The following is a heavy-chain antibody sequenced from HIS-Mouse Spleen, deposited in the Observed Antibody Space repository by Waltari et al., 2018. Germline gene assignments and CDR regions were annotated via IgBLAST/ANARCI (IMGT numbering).Heavy chain of an antibody. Sequence: QLQLHESGPGLVKPSETLSRTCTASGGPIISSSYYWGRIRQPPGKGLEWIGSIYYSGSTYYNPSLKSRVTISVDTSKNQFSLTLSSVTAADTAVYYCAREIPYSSSWYDWYFDLWGHGTLVTVSS. CDR3: AREIPYSSSWYDWYFDL. D-gene: IGHD6-13*01. CDR1: GGPIISSSYY. V-gene: IGHV4-39*07. J-gene: IGHJ2*01. CDR2: IYYSGST.